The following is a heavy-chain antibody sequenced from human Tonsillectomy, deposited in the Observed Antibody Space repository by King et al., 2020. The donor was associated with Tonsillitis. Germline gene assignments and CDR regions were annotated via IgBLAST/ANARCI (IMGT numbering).Heavy chain of an antibody. Sequence: QLQESGPGLVKPSETLSLTCTVSRGSISSSSYYWDWIRQPPGKGLEWIGNIYYSGTTNYSPSLKSRATISVDTSKNQISLKLSSVTAADTAVYYGAGELRGVTPYDYYGMDVWGQGTTVTVSS. V-gene: IGHV4-39*01. CDR3: AGELRGVTPYDYYGMDV. CDR1: RGSISSSSYY. CDR2: IYYSGTT. J-gene: IGHJ6*02. D-gene: IGHD3-10*01.